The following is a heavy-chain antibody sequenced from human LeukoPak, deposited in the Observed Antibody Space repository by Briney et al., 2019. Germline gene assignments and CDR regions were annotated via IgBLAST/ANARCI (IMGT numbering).Heavy chain of an antibody. Sequence: GGSLRLSCAASGFTFSSYWMSWVRQAPGKGLEWVANIKQDGSEKYYVDSVKGRFTISRDNAKNSLYLRMNSLRAEDTAVYYCARARFKGRFDYWGQGTLVTVSS. CDR2: IKQDGSEK. J-gene: IGHJ4*02. CDR1: GFTFSSYW. CDR3: ARARFKGRFDY. V-gene: IGHV3-7*01.